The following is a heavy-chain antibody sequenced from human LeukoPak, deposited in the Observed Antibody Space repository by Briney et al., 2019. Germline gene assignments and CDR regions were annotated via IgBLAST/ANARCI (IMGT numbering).Heavy chain of an antibody. Sequence: SETLSLTCTVSGGSISNSFWSWIRRSPGKGLEWIAYIYYTGNTKYNPSLKSRVTISVDTSKNQFSLRVSSVTAEDTAVYYCARDSGSSPTFDYWGQGILVTVSS. J-gene: IGHJ4*02. CDR3: ARDSGSSPTFDY. CDR2: IYYTGNT. CDR1: GGSISNSF. D-gene: IGHD1-26*01. V-gene: IGHV4-59*01.